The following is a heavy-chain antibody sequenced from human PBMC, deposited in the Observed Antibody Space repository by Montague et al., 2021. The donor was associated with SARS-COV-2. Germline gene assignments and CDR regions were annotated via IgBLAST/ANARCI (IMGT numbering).Heavy chain of an antibody. J-gene: IGHJ6*02. V-gene: IGHV3-48*04. Sequence: SLRLSCAASGFTFSSYSMNWVRQAPGKGLEWVSYISSSSNPIYYADSVQGRFTISRDNAKNSLYLQMNSLRAEDTAVYYCARDRGGSVRSGPYYYGMDVWGQGTTVTVSS. CDR1: GFTFSSYS. CDR3: ARDRGGSVRSGPYYYGMDV. CDR2: ISSSSNPI. D-gene: IGHD3-10*01.